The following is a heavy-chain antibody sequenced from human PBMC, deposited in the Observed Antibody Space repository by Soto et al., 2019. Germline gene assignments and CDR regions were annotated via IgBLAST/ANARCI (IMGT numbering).Heavy chain of an antibody. D-gene: IGHD6-25*01. Sequence: SETLSLTCTVSGGSISSGDYYWSWIRQPPGKGLEWIGYIYYSGSTDFNPSLKSRVSISVDTSKNQFSLRLSSVTAADTAVYFCARESGGYDSSTRYGMDVWGQGTTVTVSS. V-gene: IGHV4-30-4*01. CDR1: GGSISSGDYY. CDR2: IYYSGST. J-gene: IGHJ6*02. CDR3: ARESGGYDSSTRYGMDV.